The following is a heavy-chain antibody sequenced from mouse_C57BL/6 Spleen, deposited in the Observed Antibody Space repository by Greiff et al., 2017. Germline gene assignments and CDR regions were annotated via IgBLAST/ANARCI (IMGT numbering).Heavy chain of an antibody. CDR1: GYTFTDYY. CDR3: ARGFYDGYYFDY. Sequence: EVQLVASGPVLVKPGASVKMSCKASGYTFTDYYMNWVKQSHGKSLEWIGVINPYNGGTSYNQKFKGKATLTVDKSSSTAYMELNSLTSEDSAVYYCARGFYDGYYFDYWGQGTTLTVSS. J-gene: IGHJ2*01. D-gene: IGHD2-3*01. CDR2: INPYNGGT. V-gene: IGHV1-19*01.